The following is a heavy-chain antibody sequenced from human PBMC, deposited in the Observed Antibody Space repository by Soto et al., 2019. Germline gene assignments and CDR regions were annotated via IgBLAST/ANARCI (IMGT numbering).Heavy chain of an antibody. CDR1: GGSISSSSYY. CDR3: ARQPRILTGYSGHFDY. V-gene: IGHV4-39*01. D-gene: IGHD3-9*01. CDR2: IYYSGST. J-gene: IGHJ4*02. Sequence: SETLSLTCTVSGGSISSSSYYWGWIRQPPGKGLEWIGSIYYSGSTYYNPSLKSRVTISVDTSKNQFSLKLSSVTAADTAVYYCARQPRILTGYSGHFDYWGQATLVTVSS.